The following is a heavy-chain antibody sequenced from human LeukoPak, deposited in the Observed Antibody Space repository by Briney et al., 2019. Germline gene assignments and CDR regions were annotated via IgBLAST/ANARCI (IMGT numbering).Heavy chain of an antibody. J-gene: IGHJ3*02. Sequence: ASVKVSCKASGYTFTSYGISWVRQAPGQGLEWMGWISAYNGNTNYAQKLQGRVTMTTDTSTSTAYMELRSLRSDDTAVYYCARVLEYDSSDTDAFDIWGQGTMVIVSS. D-gene: IGHD3-22*01. V-gene: IGHV1-18*01. CDR1: GYTFTSYG. CDR2: ISAYNGNT. CDR3: ARVLEYDSSDTDAFDI.